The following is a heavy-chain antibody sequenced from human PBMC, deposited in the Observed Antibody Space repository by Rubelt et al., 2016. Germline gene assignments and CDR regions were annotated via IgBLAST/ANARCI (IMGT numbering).Heavy chain of an antibody. D-gene: IGHD6-13*01. J-gene: IGHJ4*02. Sequence: EVQLVESGGGLVQPGGSLKLSCAGSGFTFSGSPIHWVRQASGKGLEWVGRIKGNADNYATAYATSVESRFTISRDDSKNTAYLQVSSLKTDDTAVYYCTRPGAAAGTDYWGQGTLVTVSS. CDR1: GFTFSGSP. V-gene: IGHV3-73*01. CDR3: TRPGAAAGTDY. CDR2: IKGNADNYAT.